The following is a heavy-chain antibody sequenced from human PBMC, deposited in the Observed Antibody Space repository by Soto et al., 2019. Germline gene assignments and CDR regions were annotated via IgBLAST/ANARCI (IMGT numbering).Heavy chain of an antibody. Sequence: PGGSLRLSCAASGFTFSSYGMHWVRQAPGKGLEWVAVIWYDGSNKYYADSVKGRFTISRDNSKNTLYLQMNSLRAEDTAVYYCARAEQQLVPRVVYYYGMDVWGQGTTVTVSS. D-gene: IGHD6-13*01. CDR3: ARAEQQLVPRVVYYYGMDV. J-gene: IGHJ6*02. V-gene: IGHV3-33*01. CDR1: GFTFSSYG. CDR2: IWYDGSNK.